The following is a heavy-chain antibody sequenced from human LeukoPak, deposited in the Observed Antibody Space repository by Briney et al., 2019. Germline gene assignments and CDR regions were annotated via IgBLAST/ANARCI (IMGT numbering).Heavy chain of an antibody. CDR3: ARGYYGSGSHCCHMDV. V-gene: IGHV4-34*01. J-gene: IGHJ6*03. D-gene: IGHD3-10*01. Sequence: SETLSLTCAVYVGSFSGYYWSWIRQPPGKGLEWIGEINHSGSTNYNSSLQSRGTISVDTSKNQFSLKLSSVTAADTAVYYCARGYYGSGSHCCHMDVWGKGTTITVS. CDR1: VGSFSGYY. CDR2: INHSGST.